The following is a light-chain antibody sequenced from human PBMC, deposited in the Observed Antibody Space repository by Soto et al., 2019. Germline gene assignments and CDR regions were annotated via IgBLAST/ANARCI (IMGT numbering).Light chain of an antibody. Sequence: QSALTRPASVSGSPGQSITFIYTGTSSDVGSYDYVSWHQQHPGKAPKLIIYDVNNRPSGVPSRFSGSKSGNTASLTISGLQTEDEADYYCCAYSTSGTHVFGTGTKVTVL. CDR1: SSDVGSYDY. CDR2: DVN. J-gene: IGLJ1*01. V-gene: IGLV2-14*03. CDR3: CAYSTSGTHV.